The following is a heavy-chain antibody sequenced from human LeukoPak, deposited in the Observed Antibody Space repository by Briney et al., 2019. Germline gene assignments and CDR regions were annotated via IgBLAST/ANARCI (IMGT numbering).Heavy chain of an antibody. V-gene: IGHV3-30*02. J-gene: IGHJ4*02. CDR3: AKLKAVAGTTPAN. D-gene: IGHD1-1*01. Sequence: GGSLRLSCAASGFVFGSYGMHWVRQAPPKGLERVTFIRHDGNNKYYADSVKGRFTISRDNSKNTLYLQMDSLRLEDTAVYYCAKLKAVAGTTPANWGQGTLVIVSS. CDR2: IRHDGNNK. CDR1: GFVFGSYG.